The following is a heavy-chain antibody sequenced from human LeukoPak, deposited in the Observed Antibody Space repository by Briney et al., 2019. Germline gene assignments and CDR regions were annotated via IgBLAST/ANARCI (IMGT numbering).Heavy chain of an antibody. Sequence: ETLSLTCSVSGVSISSSSHYWGWLRQPPGKGLEWVSSISSSSTYIYYADSVKGRFTISRDNAKNSLYLQMNSLRAEDTAVYYCARGDCSGGSCYGLDYWGQGTLVTVSS. D-gene: IGHD2-15*01. V-gene: IGHV3-21*06. CDR3: ARGDCSGGSCYGLDY. CDR2: ISSSSTYI. J-gene: IGHJ4*02. CDR1: GVSISSSS.